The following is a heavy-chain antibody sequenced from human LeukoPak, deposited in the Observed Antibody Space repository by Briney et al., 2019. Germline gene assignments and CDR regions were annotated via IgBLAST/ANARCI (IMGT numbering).Heavy chain of an antibody. V-gene: IGHV4-39*01. Sequence: SETLSLTCTVSGGSINISDYYWGWIRQPPGKGLEWIGSMHYSGSTYYNPYLKSRVTISVDTSKNQFSLKVTSVTAADTAVYYCARRGTIDSGRPWNWGQGTLVTVSS. CDR1: GGSINISDYY. CDR2: MHYSGST. CDR3: ARRGTIDSGRPWN. D-gene: IGHD1-26*01. J-gene: IGHJ4*02.